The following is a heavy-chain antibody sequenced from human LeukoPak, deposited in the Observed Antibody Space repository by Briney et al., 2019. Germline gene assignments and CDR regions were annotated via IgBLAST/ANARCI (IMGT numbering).Heavy chain of an antibody. Sequence: ASVKVSCKASGYTFTSYGISWVRQAPGQGLEWMGWISAYNGNTNYAQKLQGRVTMTTDTSTSTAYMELRSLRSDDTAIYYCVRCSGGNCYGTNYFEHWGRGTLVSVSS. CDR3: VRCSGGNCYGTNYFEH. V-gene: IGHV1-18*01. D-gene: IGHD2-15*01. J-gene: IGHJ4*02. CDR2: ISAYNGNT. CDR1: GYTFTSYG.